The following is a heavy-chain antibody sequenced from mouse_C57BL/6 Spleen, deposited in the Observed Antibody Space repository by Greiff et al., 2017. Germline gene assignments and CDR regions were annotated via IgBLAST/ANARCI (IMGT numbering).Heavy chain of an antibody. CDR2: IDPSDSYT. CDR1: GYTFTSYW. J-gene: IGHJ2*01. Sequence: QVQLQQPGAELVRPGTSVKLSCKASGYTFTSYWMHWVKQRPGQGLEWIGVIDPSDSYTNYNQKFKGKATLTVDTSSSTAYMQLSSLTSEDSAVYYCAIYYYGIPFDYWGQGTTLTGSS. V-gene: IGHV1-59*01. CDR3: AIYYYGIPFDY. D-gene: IGHD1-1*01.